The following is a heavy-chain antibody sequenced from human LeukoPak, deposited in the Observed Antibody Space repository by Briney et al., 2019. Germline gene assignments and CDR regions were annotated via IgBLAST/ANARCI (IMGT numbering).Heavy chain of an antibody. CDR3: ARTGGPDSSSWYAHVKKYYYYYMDV. V-gene: IGHV4-39*07. Sequence: PSETLSLTCTVSGGSISSSSYYWGWIRQPPGKGLEWIGSIYYSGSTYYNPSLKSRVTISVDTSKNQFSLKLSSVTAADTAVYYCARTGGPDSSSWYAHVKKYYYYYMDVWGKGTTVTVSS. J-gene: IGHJ6*03. D-gene: IGHD6-13*01. CDR2: IYYSGST. CDR1: GGSISSSSYY.